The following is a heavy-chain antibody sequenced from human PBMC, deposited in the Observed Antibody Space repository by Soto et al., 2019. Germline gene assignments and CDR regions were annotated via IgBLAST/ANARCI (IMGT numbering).Heavy chain of an antibody. CDR3: AKDLKPGIVLMVYAVTVFAF. J-gene: IGHJ4*02. V-gene: IGHV3-23*01. D-gene: IGHD2-8*01. Sequence: GGSLRLSCAASGFTFSSYAMSWVRQAPGKGLEWVSAISGSGGSTYYADPVKGRFAISRDNSKNTLYLQMNSLRAEDTAVYYGAKDLKPGIVLMVYAVTVFAFWGQGTLVIVSS. CDR2: ISGSGGST. CDR1: GFTFSSYA.